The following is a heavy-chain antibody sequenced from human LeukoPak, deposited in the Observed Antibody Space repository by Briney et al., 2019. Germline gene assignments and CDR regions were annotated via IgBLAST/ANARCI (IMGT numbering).Heavy chain of an antibody. Sequence: PGGSLRLSCAASGFTFSSYSMNWVRQAPGKGLEWVSSISSSSSYIYYADSVKGRFTISRDNAKKSLYLQMNSLRAEDTAVYYCARDPDYGGTPGFDPWGQGTLVTVSS. CDR1: GFTFSSYS. CDR3: ARDPDYGGTPGFDP. CDR2: ISSSSSYI. J-gene: IGHJ5*02. V-gene: IGHV3-21*01. D-gene: IGHD4-23*01.